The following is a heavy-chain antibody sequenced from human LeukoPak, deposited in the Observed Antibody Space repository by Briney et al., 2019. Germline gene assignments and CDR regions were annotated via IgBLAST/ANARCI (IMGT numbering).Heavy chain of an antibody. CDR1: GFTFSSYA. V-gene: IGHV3-23*01. Sequence: GGSLRLSCAASGFTFSSYAMSWVRQAPGKGLEWVSAISGSGGSTYYADSVKGRFTISRDNSKNTLYLQMNSLRAEDTAVYYCATHSRDYYDSSGPPGGIWGQGTMVTVSS. CDR2: ISGSGGST. J-gene: IGHJ3*02. D-gene: IGHD3-22*01. CDR3: ATHSRDYYDSSGPPGGI.